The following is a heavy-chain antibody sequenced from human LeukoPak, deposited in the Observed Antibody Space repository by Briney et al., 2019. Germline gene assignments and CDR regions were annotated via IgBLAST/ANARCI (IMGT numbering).Heavy chain of an antibody. J-gene: IGHJ4*02. D-gene: IGHD6-19*01. CDR3: AKDQGDYSSGWSIFDY. V-gene: IGHV3-23*01. CDR2: IGASGEST. Sequence: PGGSLRLSCVASGFTFGSSDGIHWVRQAPGKGLEWVSLIGASGESTYYADSVKGRFTISRDNSKNTLYLQMNRLRAEDTAVYYCAKDQGDYSSGWSIFDYWGQGSLVTVSS. CDR1: GFTFGSSDG.